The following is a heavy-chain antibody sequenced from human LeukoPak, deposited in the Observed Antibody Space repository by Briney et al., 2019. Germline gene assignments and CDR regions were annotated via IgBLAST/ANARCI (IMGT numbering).Heavy chain of an antibody. Sequence: ASVKVSCKASGYTFTSYAMHWVRQAPGQGLEWMGWINAGNGNTKYSQKFQGRVTVTRDTSASTAYMELSSLRSEDTAVYYCARAQSSSHDFDYWGQGTLVTVSS. V-gene: IGHV1-3*01. D-gene: IGHD2-15*01. CDR1: GYTFTSYA. CDR2: INAGNGNT. J-gene: IGHJ4*02. CDR3: ARAQSSSHDFDY.